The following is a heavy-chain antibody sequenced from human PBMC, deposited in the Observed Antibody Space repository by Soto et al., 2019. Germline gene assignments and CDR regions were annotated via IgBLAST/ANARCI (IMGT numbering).Heavy chain of an antibody. CDR2: ISGSGGST. V-gene: IGHV3-23*01. CDR1: GFTFSSYA. D-gene: IGHD4-4*01. CDR3: AKDTWMTTVPNYYYYGMDV. J-gene: IGHJ6*02. Sequence: GGSLRLSCAASGFTFSSYAMSWVRQAPGKGLEWVSAISGSGGSTYYADSVKGRFTISRDNSKNTLYLQMNSLRAEDTAVYYCAKDTWMTTVPNYYYYGMDVWGQGTTVTVSS.